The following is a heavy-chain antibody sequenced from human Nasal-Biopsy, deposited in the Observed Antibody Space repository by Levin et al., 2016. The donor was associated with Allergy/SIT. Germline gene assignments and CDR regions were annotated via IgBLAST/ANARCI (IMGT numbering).Heavy chain of an antibody. CDR2: INPSSGGT. CDR3: ARDSGIVGTTWGYYFAS. D-gene: IGHD1-26*01. J-gene: IGHJ4*02. V-gene: IGHV1-46*01. CDR1: GYTFSSYY. Sequence: ASVKVSCKASGYTFSSYYIHWVRQAPGQGLEWMGIINPSSGGTAYAQKFQGRVTMTRDTSTSTVYMELRSEDTAVYFCARDSGIVGTTWGYYFASWGQGTLVTASS.